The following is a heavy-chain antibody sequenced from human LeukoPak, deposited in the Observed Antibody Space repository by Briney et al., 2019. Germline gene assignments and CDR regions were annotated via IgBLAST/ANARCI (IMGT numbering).Heavy chain of an antibody. CDR2: ISYDGSNK. CDR3: AKVGYYDSSSLDY. J-gene: IGHJ4*02. CDR1: GFTFSSYG. Sequence: GRSLRLSCAASGFTFSSYGMHWVRQAPGKGLEWVAVISYDGSNKYYADSVKGRFTISRDNSKNTLYLQMNSLRAEDTAVYYCAKVGYYDSSSLDYWGQGTLVTVSS. D-gene: IGHD3-22*01. V-gene: IGHV3-30*18.